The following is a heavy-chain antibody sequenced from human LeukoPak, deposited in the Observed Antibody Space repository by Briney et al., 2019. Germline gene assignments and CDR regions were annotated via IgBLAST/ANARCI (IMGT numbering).Heavy chain of an antibody. CDR1: GYSFPSYW. CDR2: IYPGDSDT. V-gene: IGHV5-51*01. Sequence: GESLKISCKGSGYSFPSYWIGWVRQMPGKGLEWMGIIYPGDSDTRYSPSLQGQVTISADKSISTAYLQWSSLKASDTAMYYCARPDIGAVAGSNYWYFDLWGRGTLVTVSS. D-gene: IGHD6-19*01. CDR3: ARPDIGAVAGSNYWYFDL. J-gene: IGHJ2*01.